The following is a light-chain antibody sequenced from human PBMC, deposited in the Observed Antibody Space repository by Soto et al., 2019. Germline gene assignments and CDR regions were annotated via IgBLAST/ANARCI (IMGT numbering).Light chain of an antibody. CDR2: MVS. CDR1: QSLLDSDDGNTY. Sequence: DIVMTQTPRSLPVTPGEPAYISCRSSQSLLDSDDGNTYLDWYLQRPGQSPHLLIYMVSYRASGVPDRCSGSGSGTNFTLKISRVEADDVAIYYCMQRVEFPITFGGGTRVEIK. V-gene: IGKV2-40*01. J-gene: IGKJ4*01. CDR3: MQRVEFPIT.